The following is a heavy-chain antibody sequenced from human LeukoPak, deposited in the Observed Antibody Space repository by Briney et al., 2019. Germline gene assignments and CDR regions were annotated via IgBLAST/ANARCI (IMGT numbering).Heavy chain of an antibody. CDR1: GFTFTSYW. CDR3: ARGLSGDDY. V-gene: IGHV3-7*04. Sequence: GESLKISCAASGFTFTSYWMSWVRQAPGKGLEWVVNIRQDGSEKYYVDSVKGRFTISRDNAKNSLYLQMNSLRAEDTAVYYCARGLSGDDYWGQGTLVSVSS. CDR2: IRQDGSEK. D-gene: IGHD7-27*01. J-gene: IGHJ4*02.